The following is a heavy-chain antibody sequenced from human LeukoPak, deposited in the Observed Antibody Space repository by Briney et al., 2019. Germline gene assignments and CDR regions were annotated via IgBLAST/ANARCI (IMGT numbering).Heavy chain of an antibody. J-gene: IGHJ4*02. D-gene: IGHD4-17*01. CDR2: ISSSSSYI. CDR1: GFMFSTND. V-gene: IGHV3-21*01. Sequence: GGSLRLSCAASGFMFSTNDMSWIRQAPGKGLEWVSSISSSSSYIYYADSVKGRFTISRDNAKNSLYLQMNSLRAEDTAVYYCARDPSMTTVTTRENYWGQGTLVTVSS. CDR3: ARDPSMTTVTTRENY.